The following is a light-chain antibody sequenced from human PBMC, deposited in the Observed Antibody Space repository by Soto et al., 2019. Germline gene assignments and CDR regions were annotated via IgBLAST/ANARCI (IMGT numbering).Light chain of an antibody. CDR2: DAS. CDR3: QQYNSYLYT. Sequence: DIQMTQSPSTLSASVGDRVTITCRASQSISSWLAWYQQKPGKAPKLLIYDASSLESVVPSRFSGSGSETEFTLTISILQPDDFATYYCQQYNSYLYTFGQGTKLEIK. CDR1: QSISSW. V-gene: IGKV1-5*01. J-gene: IGKJ2*01.